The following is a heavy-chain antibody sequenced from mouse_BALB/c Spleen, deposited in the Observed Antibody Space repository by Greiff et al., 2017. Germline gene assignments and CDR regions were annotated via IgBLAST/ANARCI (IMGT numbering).Heavy chain of an antibody. V-gene: IGHV14-3*02. J-gene: IGHJ2*01. Sequence: DVQLQESGAELVKPGASVKLSCTASGFNIKDTYMHWVKQRPEQGLEWIGRIDPANGNTKYDPKFQGKATITADTSSNTAYLQLSSLTSEDTAVYYCARNYYGSFDYWGQGTTLTVSS. CDR2: IDPANGNT. CDR3: ARNYYGSFDY. CDR1: GFNIKDTY. D-gene: IGHD1-1*01.